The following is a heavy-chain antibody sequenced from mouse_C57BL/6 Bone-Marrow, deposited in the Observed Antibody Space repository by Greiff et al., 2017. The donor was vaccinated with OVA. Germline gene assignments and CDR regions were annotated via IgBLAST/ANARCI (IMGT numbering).Heavy chain of an antibody. CDR1: GYTFTSYG. CDR2: IYPRSGNT. CDR3: ARRGTVKFLYWYFDV. Sequence: VKLMESGAELARPGASVKLSCKASGYTFTSYGISWVKQRTGQGLEWIGEIYPRSGNTYYNEKFKGKATLTADKSSSTAYMELRSLTSEDSAVYFCARRGTVKFLYWYFDVWGTGTTVTVSS. J-gene: IGHJ1*03. D-gene: IGHD1-1*01. V-gene: IGHV1-81*01.